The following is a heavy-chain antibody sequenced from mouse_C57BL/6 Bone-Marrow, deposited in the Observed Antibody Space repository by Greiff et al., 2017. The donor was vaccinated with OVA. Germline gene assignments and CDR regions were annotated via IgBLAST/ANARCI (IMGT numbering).Heavy chain of an antibody. D-gene: IGHD2-4*01. V-gene: IGHV1-80*01. Sequence: VQLQQSGAELVKPGASVKISCKASGYAFSSYWMNWVKQRPGKGLEWIGQIYPGDGDTNYNGKFKGKATLTADKSSSTAYMQLSSLTSEDSAVYFCARGGDYDYDERFAYWGQGTLVTVSA. CDR1: GYAFSSYW. CDR3: ARGGDYDYDERFAY. J-gene: IGHJ3*01. CDR2: IYPGDGDT.